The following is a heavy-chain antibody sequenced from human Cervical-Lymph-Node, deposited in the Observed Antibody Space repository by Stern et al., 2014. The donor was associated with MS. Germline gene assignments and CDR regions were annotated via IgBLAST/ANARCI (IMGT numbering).Heavy chain of an antibody. CDR1: GYTFTNYY. Sequence: VQLVQSGAEVKKPWASMRISCKASGYTFTNYYVNWVRQAPGQRLELTGIINPTTGRTSYAQRFQGRVPMTRDTSTNTAYMELSSLGPEDTAVYFCARAQDYSNVVANYWGQGTLVTVSS. CDR2: INPTTGRT. D-gene: IGHD2-8*01. CDR3: ARAQDYSNVVANY. V-gene: IGHV1-46*03. J-gene: IGHJ4*02.